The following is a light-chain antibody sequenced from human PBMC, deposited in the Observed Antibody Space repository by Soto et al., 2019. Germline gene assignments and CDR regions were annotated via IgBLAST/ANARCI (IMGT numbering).Light chain of an antibody. CDR2: DAS. V-gene: IGKV1-9*01. Sequence: DIQMTQSPSSLSASVGDSATITCRASQGISSYLAWYQQKPGKAPKLLIYDASTLQSGVPSRFSGSGSGTDFTLTISSLQPEDFATYYCQQLNSFSFGGGTKVDIK. J-gene: IGKJ4*01. CDR3: QQLNSFS. CDR1: QGISSY.